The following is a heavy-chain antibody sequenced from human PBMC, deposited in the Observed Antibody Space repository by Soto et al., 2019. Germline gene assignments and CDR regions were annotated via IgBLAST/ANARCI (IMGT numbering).Heavy chain of an antibody. CDR2: IVVGSGNT. V-gene: IGHV1-58*02. D-gene: IGHD2-15*01. J-gene: IGHJ5*02. CDR3: AAVSDCSGGSCYFINNRFDP. Sequence: SVKVSCNASGFTFTSSAMQWVRQARGQRLEWIGWIVVGSGNTNYAQKFQERVTITRDMSTSTAYMELSSLRSEDTAVYYCAAVSDCSGGSCYFINNRFDPWGQGTLVTVSS. CDR1: GFTFTSSA.